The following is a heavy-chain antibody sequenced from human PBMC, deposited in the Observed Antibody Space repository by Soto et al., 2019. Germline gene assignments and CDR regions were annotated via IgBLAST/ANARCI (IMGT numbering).Heavy chain of an antibody. D-gene: IGHD3-9*01. CDR3: AKNSGSSRFRSILTGYYGDWFDP. CDR2: ISGSGGST. V-gene: IGHV3-23*01. CDR1: GFTFSSYA. Sequence: GGSLRLSCAASGFTFSSYAMSWVRQAPGKGLEWVSAISGSGGSTYYADSVKGRFTISRDNSKNTLYLQMNSLRAEDTAVYYCAKNSGSSRFRSILTGYYGDWFDPWGQGTLVTVSS. J-gene: IGHJ5*02.